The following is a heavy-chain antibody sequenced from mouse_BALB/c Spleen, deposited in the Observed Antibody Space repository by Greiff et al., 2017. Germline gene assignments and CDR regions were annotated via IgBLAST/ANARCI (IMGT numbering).Heavy chain of an antibody. V-gene: IGHV5-2*01. CDR2: INSDGGST. D-gene: IGHD2-4*01. CDR3: ARPGYDYDFPYAMDY. Sequence: EVKVVESGGGLVQPGESLKLSCESNEYEFPSHDMSWVRKTPEKRLELVAAINSDGGSTYYPDTMERRFIISRDNTKKTLYLQMSSLRSEDTALYYCARPGYDYDFPYAMDYWGQGTSVTVSS. J-gene: IGHJ4*01. CDR1: EYEFPSHD.